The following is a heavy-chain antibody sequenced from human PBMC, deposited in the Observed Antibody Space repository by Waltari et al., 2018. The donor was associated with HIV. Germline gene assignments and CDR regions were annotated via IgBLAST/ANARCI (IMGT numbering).Heavy chain of an antibody. V-gene: IGHV4-38-2*01. J-gene: IGHJ3*02. CDR3: ASGIAVAAPAFDI. CDR2: IYHSGST. Sequence: QVQLQESGPGLVKPSETLSLTCAVSGYPISSGYYWGWIRQPPGKGLEWIGSIYHSGSTYYNPSLKSRVTISVDTSKNQFSLKLSSVTAADTAVYYCASGIAVAAPAFDIWGQGTMVTVPS. CDR1: GYPISSGYY. D-gene: IGHD6-19*01.